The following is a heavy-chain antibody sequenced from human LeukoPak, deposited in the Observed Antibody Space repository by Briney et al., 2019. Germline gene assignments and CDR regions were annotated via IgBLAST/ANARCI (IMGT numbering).Heavy chain of an antibody. D-gene: IGHD4-17*01. J-gene: IGHJ3*02. CDR2: IYSGGST. CDR3: ARGYGDLDGAFDI. Sequence: GGSLRLSCVASGFTVSSNYMSWVRQAPGKGLEWVSVIYSGGSTYYADSVKGRFTISRDNSKNTLYLQMNSLRAEDTAVYYCARGYGDLDGAFDIWGQGTMVTVSS. V-gene: IGHV3-66*01. CDR1: GFTVSSNY.